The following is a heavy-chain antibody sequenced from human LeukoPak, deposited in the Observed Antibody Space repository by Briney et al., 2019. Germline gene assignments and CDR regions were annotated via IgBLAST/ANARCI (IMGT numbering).Heavy chain of an antibody. CDR2: ISYTGNT. V-gene: IGHV4-59*01. CDR1: GXSITYYY. D-gene: IGHD3-10*01. J-gene: IGHJ3*02. CDR3: ASRSGSFSDALDI. Sequence: SETLSLTCAVSGXSITYYYGSWIRQPPGRGLEWIGYISYTGNTNYNPSLKSRVTISVDTSKNLFSLNLRSVTAADTAVYYCASRSGSFSDALDIWGQGTLVTVSS.